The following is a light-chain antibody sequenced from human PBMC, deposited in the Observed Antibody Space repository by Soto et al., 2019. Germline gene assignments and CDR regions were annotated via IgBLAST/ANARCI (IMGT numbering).Light chain of an antibody. CDR3: QHYNNLPPFT. Sequence: DIQMTQSPLSLSASVGARVSITCQASQDIRTSLSWFQHKPGRAPKLLIYGASYLETGVPSRFRRSGSGTDFTFTITSLQPEDIATYYCQHYNNLPPFTFGPGTIVDIK. J-gene: IGKJ3*01. V-gene: IGKV1-33*01. CDR1: QDIRTS. CDR2: GAS.